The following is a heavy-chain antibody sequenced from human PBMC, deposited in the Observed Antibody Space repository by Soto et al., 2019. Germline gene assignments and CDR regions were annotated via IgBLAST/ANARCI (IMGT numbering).Heavy chain of an antibody. CDR2: ISGDGRDK. CDR1: GFTFSSYT. Sequence: QVQLVESGGGVVQPGRSLRLSCAASGFTFSSYTMHWVRQAPGEGLDWVAVISGDGRDKRYAGSVQGRFSISRDNSKNTRYLQMNSLRTEDTAIYYGARDLSGVGIESQWGQGTLVTGSS. J-gene: IGHJ4*02. CDR3: ARDLSGVGIESQ. V-gene: IGHV3-30*04. D-gene: IGHD3-10*01.